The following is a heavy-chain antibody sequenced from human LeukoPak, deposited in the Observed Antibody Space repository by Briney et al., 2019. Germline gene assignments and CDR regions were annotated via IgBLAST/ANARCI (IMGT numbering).Heavy chain of an antibody. CDR3: ATPSTATLGVDAFDI. CDR1: GYTFTSYD. J-gene: IGHJ3*02. V-gene: IGHV1-8*01. CDR2: MNPNSGNT. D-gene: IGHD2-15*01. Sequence: ASVTVSCTASGYTFTSYDINWVRQATGQGLEWMGWMNPNSGNTGYAQKFQGRVTMTEDTSRDTAYMELSSLRAEDTAVYYCATPSTATLGVDAFDIWGQGTMVTVSS.